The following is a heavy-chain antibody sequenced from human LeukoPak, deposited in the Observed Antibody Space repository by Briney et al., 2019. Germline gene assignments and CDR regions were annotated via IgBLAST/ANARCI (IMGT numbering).Heavy chain of an antibody. D-gene: IGHD5-18*01. CDR2: ISYDGSNK. CDR1: GFTFSSYA. Sequence: PGGSLRLSCAASGFTFSSYAMHWVRQAPGKGLEWVAVISYDGSNKYYADSVKGRFTISRDNSKNTLYLQMNSLRAEDTAVYYCARAFSKRGYSLYYFEYWGQGTLVTVSS. J-gene: IGHJ4*02. V-gene: IGHV3-30-3*01. CDR3: ARAFSKRGYSLYYFEY.